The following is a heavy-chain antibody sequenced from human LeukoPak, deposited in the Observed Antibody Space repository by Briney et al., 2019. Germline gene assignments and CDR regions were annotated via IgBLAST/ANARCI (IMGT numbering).Heavy chain of an antibody. D-gene: IGHD4-17*01. Sequence: GGSLRLSCAASGFTFSSYSMNWVRQAPGKGLEWVSSISSSSSYIYYADSVKGRFTISRDNAKNSLYLQMNSLRAEDTAVYYCARDQGDGDYGGFDPWGQGTLVTVSS. J-gene: IGHJ5*02. CDR2: ISSSSSYI. CDR1: GFTFSSYS. CDR3: ARDQGDGDYGGFDP. V-gene: IGHV3-21*01.